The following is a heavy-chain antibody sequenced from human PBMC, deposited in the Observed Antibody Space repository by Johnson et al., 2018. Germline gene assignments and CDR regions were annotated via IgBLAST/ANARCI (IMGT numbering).Heavy chain of an antibody. D-gene: IGHD3-22*01. CDR1: GYTFTSYD. J-gene: IGHJ6*02. CDR2: IIPIFGTA. Sequence: QVQLVESGAEVKKPGASVKVSCKASGYTFTSYDINWVRQAPGQGLEWMGGIIPIFGTANYAQKFQGRVTITADESTSTAYMERSSLRSEDTAGYYGATEPYYYGSSGKPVYYYYGMEVWGQGTTVTVSS. V-gene: IGHV1-69*01. CDR3: ATEPYYYGSSGKPVYYYYGMEV.